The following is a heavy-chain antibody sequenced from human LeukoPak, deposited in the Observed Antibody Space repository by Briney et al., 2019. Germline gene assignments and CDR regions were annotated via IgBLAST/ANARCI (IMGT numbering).Heavy chain of an antibody. D-gene: IGHD6-19*01. J-gene: IGHJ6*02. CDR3: AKDSSGWLYYYYYGMDV. Sequence: GGSLRLSCAASGFTFSNAWMSWVRQAPGKGLEWVGRIKSKTDGATTDYAAPVKGRFTISRDASKNTLYLQINSLKTEDTAVYYCAKDSSGWLYYYYYGMDVWGQGTTVTVSS. V-gene: IGHV3-15*01. CDR1: GFTFSNAW. CDR2: IKSKTDGATT.